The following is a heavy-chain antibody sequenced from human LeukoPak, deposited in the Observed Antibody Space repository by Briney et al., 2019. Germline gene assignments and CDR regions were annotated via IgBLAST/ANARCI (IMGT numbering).Heavy chain of an antibody. D-gene: IGHD3-22*01. V-gene: IGHV3-23*01. CDR3: AKGSSGYFFDL. Sequence: GGSLRLSCAASGFTFNNYEVNWFRQAPGKGLEWVSAISNDGGGTTYADFVKGRFSVSRDNSKNTPFLQMNSLRAEDTALYYCAKGSSGYFFDLWGQGTLVTVSS. J-gene: IGHJ4*02. CDR2: ISNDGGGT. CDR1: GFTFNNYE.